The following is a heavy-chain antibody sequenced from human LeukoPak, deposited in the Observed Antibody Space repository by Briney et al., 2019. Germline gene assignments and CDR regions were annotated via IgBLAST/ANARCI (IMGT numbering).Heavy chain of an antibody. V-gene: IGHV3-23*01. D-gene: IGHD4-23*01. CDR2: ISGNGVGT. CDR1: GFTFSSYA. CDR3: AKRNGGNSGAFDY. Sequence: GGSLRLSCAASGFTFSSYAMSWVRQAPGKGLEWVSLISGNGVGTYYADSVKGWFTISRDNSKNTVYLQMNSLRAEDAAVYYCAKRNGGNSGAFDYWGQGTLVTVSS. J-gene: IGHJ4*02.